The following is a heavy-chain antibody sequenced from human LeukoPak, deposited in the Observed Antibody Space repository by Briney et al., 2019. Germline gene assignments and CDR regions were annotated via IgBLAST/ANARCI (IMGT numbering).Heavy chain of an antibody. CDR2: INPNSSGT. Sequence: ASVKVSCKASGYTFTSYYMHWVRQAPGQGLEWMGWINPNSSGTNYAQKFQGRVTMTRDTSITTAYMELSRLRSDDTAVYYCARADYYDFWSGYQNWFDPWGQGTLVTVSS. J-gene: IGHJ5*02. D-gene: IGHD3-3*01. CDR3: ARADYYDFWSGYQNWFDP. V-gene: IGHV1-2*02. CDR1: GYTFTSYY.